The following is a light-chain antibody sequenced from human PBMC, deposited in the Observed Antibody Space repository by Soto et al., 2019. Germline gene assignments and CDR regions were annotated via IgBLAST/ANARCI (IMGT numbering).Light chain of an antibody. CDR1: SGSIASNS. Sequence: NFMLTQPHSVSESPGKTVTISCTRSSGSIASNSVQWYQQRPGSAPTTVIFEDSQRPSGVPDRYSGSIDSSSNSASLTISGLKSEDEADYYCQSYDNSNVVFGGGTKLTV. CDR2: EDS. J-gene: IGLJ2*01. V-gene: IGLV6-57*04. CDR3: QSYDNSNVV.